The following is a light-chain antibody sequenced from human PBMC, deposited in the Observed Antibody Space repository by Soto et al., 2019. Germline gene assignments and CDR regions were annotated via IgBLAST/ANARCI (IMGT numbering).Light chain of an antibody. CDR3: QQHNNWPLT. CDR2: GAS. J-gene: IGKJ4*01. V-gene: IGKV3-15*01. Sequence: EIVMTQSPATLSVSLVEGATLSCRASQSVSSKLAWYQQKPGQAPRLLIYGASTRATGIPARFSGSGSGTQFTLTISSLQSEDFAVYYCQQHNNWPLTFGGGTKVDIK. CDR1: QSVSSK.